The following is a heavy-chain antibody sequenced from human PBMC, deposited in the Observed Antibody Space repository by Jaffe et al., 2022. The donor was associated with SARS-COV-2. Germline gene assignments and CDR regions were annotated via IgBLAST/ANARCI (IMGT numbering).Heavy chain of an antibody. D-gene: IGHD2-15*01. CDR2: IKQDGSEK. J-gene: IGHJ2*01. V-gene: IGHV3-7*03. CDR3: ARVVAALRKWHFDL. Sequence: EVQLVESGGGLVQPGGSVRLSCAASGFTFGSYWMTWVRRAPGKGLEWVANIKQDGSEKYYVDSVKGRFTISRDNAKNSLYLQINSLRAEDTAVYYCARVVAALRKWHFDLWGRGTPVTVSS. CDR1: GFTFGSYW.